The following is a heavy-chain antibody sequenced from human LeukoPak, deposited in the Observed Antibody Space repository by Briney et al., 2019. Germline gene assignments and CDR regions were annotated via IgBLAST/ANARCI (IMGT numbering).Heavy chain of an antibody. D-gene: IGHD1-1*01. J-gene: IGHJ4*02. Sequence: GGSLRLSCTASGFSFSTYSMNWVRQAPGKGLAWVSYIVGSSSTIYYADSVKGRFTISRDNAKNSLYLQRDSLRAEDTAVYYCATDSPETAAFDYWGQGTLVTVSS. CDR2: IVGSSSTI. CDR3: ATDSPETAAFDY. CDR1: GFSFSTYS. V-gene: IGHV3-48*04.